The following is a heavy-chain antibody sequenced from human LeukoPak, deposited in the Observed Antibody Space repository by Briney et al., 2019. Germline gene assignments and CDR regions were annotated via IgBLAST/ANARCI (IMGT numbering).Heavy chain of an antibody. J-gene: IGHJ4*02. CDR1: GFTFSSNA. V-gene: IGHV3-23*01. D-gene: IGHD2-15*01. CDR3: ANGWSPDY. Sequence: GGSLRLSCAASGFTFSSNAMSWVRQAPGKGLEWVSGISGSGGSTYYADSVKGRFTIFRDNSKNTLYLQMNSLRVEDTAVYHCANGWSPDYWGRGTLVTVSS. CDR2: ISGSGGST.